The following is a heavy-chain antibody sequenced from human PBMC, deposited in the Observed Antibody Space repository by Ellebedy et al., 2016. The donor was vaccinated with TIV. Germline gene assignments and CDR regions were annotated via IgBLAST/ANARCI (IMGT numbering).Heavy chain of an antibody. CDR2: IDPSDGST. J-gene: IGHJ4*02. Sequence: AASVKVSCKASGYSFTTYYIHWVRQSPGHGLEWMGLIDPSDGSTASPLKFRARITMTRDTSTDTLHMVMSSLRNDDTAVYYCARGRGVGETADFWGQGTPVTVSS. CDR1: GYSFTTYY. CDR3: ARGRGVGETADF. V-gene: IGHV1-46*01. D-gene: IGHD1-26*01.